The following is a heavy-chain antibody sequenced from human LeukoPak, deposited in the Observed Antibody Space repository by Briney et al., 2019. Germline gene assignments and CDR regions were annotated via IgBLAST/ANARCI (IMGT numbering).Heavy chain of an antibody. D-gene: IGHD3-9*01. CDR2: IYYSGST. Sequence: PSETLSLTCTVSGGSISSSSYYWGWIRQPPGKGLEWIGSIYYSGSTYYNPSLKSRVTISVDTSKNQFSLKLSSVTAADTAVYYCARPEGIYDILTGYSSNWFDPWGQGTLVTVSS. CDR1: GGSISSSSYY. CDR3: ARPEGIYDILTGYSSNWFDP. J-gene: IGHJ5*02. V-gene: IGHV4-39*01.